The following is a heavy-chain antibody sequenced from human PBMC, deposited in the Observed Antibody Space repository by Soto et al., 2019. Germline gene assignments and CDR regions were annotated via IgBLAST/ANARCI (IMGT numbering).Heavy chain of an antibody. CDR1: GYSFTSYW. J-gene: IGHJ5*02. V-gene: IGHV5-10-1*01. CDR3: ARHQAPTYYDYVWGSYRYQWFDP. Sequence: GESLKISCNGSGYSFTSYWISWVRQMPGKGLEWMGRIDPSDSYTNYSPSFQGHVTISADKSISTAYLQWSSLKASDTAMYYCARHQAPTYYDYVWGSYRYQWFDPWGQGTLVTVS. CDR2: IDPSDSYT. D-gene: IGHD3-16*02.